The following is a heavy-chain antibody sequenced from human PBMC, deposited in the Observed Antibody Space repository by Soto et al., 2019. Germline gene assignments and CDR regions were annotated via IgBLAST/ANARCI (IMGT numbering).Heavy chain of an antibody. CDR1: GYTFANYG. J-gene: IGHJ4*02. CDR3: AGGGSSSSWYGFH. Sequence: QVQLVQSGAEVKKPGASVKVSCELSGYTFANYGLTWVRQAPGQGLEWMGWISGYNGDTNYAQKFQGRVTMTTDTSTTTAYMELRSLRSDDTAVYYCAGGGSSSSWYGFHWGQGTLVTVSS. D-gene: IGHD6-13*01. V-gene: IGHV1-18*04. CDR2: ISGYNGDT.